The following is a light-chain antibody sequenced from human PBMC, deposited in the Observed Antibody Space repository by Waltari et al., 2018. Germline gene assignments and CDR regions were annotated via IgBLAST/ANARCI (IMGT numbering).Light chain of an antibody. CDR3: QQYDISPLT. V-gene: IGKV3-20*01. CDR1: QTVRTTY. CDR2: GAA. J-gene: IGKJ4*01. Sequence: EIVLTQSPGTLSLSPGERATLSCRASQTVRTTYLAWYQQKPGPAPTLLFYGAASRATGIPDRFSGSGSGTDFSLTISSLEPEDFAVYYCQQYDISPLTFGGGTKVEIK.